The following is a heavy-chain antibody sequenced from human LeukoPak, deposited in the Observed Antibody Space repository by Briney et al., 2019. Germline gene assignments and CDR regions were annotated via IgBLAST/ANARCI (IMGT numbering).Heavy chain of an antibody. CDR3: ARAVNGGPYYYYYYMDV. CDR1: GFTFSSYA. Sequence: GGSLRLSCAASGFTFSSYAMHWVRQAPGKGLEWVAVISYDGSNKYYADSVKGRFTISRDNSKNTLYLQMNSLRAEDTAVYYCARAVNGGPYYYYYYMDVWGKGTTVTVSS. J-gene: IGHJ6*03. V-gene: IGHV3-30-3*01. CDR2: ISYDGSNK. D-gene: IGHD2-8*01.